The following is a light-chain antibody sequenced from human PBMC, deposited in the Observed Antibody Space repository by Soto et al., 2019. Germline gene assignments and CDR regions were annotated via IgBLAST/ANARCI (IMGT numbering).Light chain of an antibody. V-gene: IGKV3-15*01. CDR1: QSAGTN. Sequence: EVVMTQSPATLSVSPGDRATLSCRASQSAGTNLAWYQQRPGQAPRLLIHGTSTRATGVPARLSVSASGTEFTLSISSLQSEDFAVYYCQHYDSWPPTYTFGQGTKLEI. CDR3: QHYDSWPPTYT. J-gene: IGKJ2*01. CDR2: GTS.